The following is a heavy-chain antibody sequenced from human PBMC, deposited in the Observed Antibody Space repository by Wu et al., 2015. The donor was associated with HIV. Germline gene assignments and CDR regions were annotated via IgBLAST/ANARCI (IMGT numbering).Heavy chain of an antibody. CDR3: ARDGPIPRGRYSYGPDY. D-gene: IGHD5-18*01. CDR2: INPSGGST. CDR1: GYTFTTYY. V-gene: IGHV1-46*01. Sequence: QVQLVQSGAEVKKPGASVKVSCKASGYTFTTYYMHWVRQAPGQGLEWMGIINPSGGSTNYAQKFQGRVTMTRDTSTSTVYMELSSLRSEDTAVYYCARDGPIPRGRYSYGPDYWARERWSPSPQ. J-gene: IGHJ4*02.